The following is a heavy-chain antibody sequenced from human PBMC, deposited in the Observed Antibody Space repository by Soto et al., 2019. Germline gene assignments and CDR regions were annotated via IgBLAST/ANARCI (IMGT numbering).Heavy chain of an antibody. Sequence: QVQLVQSGAEVKKPGASVKVSCKASGYTFTGYYMHWVRQAPGQGLEWMGWINHNSGGTNYAQKFQGWVTMTRDTSISTAYMELSRLRSDDTAVYYCARGGDLYCSGGSCYSWFDPWGQGTLVTVSS. J-gene: IGHJ5*02. V-gene: IGHV1-2*04. D-gene: IGHD2-15*01. CDR1: GYTFTGYY. CDR3: ARGGDLYCSGGSCYSWFDP. CDR2: INHNSGGT.